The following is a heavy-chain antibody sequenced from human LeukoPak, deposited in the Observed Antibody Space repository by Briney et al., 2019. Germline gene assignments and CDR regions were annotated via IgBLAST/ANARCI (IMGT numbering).Heavy chain of an antibody. D-gene: IGHD6-13*01. CDR3: ARGTPQQLWYYYYMDV. V-gene: IGHV1-8*03. J-gene: IGHJ6*03. CDR1: GYTFTSYD. Sequence: ASVKVSCKASGYTFTSYDINWVRQATGQGLEWMGWMNPNSGNTGYAQKFQGRVTITRNTSISTAYVELSSLRSEDTAVYYCARGTPQQLWYYYYMDVWGKGTTVTVSS. CDR2: MNPNSGNT.